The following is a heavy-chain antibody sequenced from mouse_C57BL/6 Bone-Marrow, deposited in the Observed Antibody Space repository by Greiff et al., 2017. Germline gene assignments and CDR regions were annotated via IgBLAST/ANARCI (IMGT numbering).Heavy chain of an antibody. CDR2: IYPRSGNT. V-gene: IGHV1-81*01. CDR3: ARRAFITTVVAPFYAMDY. Sequence: VQGVESGAELARPGASVKLSCKASGYTFTSYGISWVKQRTGQGLEWIGEIYPRSGNTYYNEKFKGKATLTADKSSSTAYMELRSLTSEDSAVYFCARRAFITTVVAPFYAMDYWGQGTSVTVSS. D-gene: IGHD1-1*01. CDR1: GYTFTSYG. J-gene: IGHJ4*01.